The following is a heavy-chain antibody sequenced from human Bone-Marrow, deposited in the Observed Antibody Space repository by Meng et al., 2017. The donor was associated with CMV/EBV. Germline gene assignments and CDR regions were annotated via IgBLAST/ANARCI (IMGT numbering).Heavy chain of an antibody. CDR2: INHSGST. V-gene: IGHV4-34*01. D-gene: IGHD2-2*01. Sequence: SETLSLTCAVYGGSFSGYYWSWIRQPPGKGLEWIGEINHSGSTNYNPSLKSRVTISVDTSKNKFSLKLSSVTAADTAVYYCASGRVVPAADVGYYYYGMDVWGQGTTVTVSS. CDR3: ASGRVVPAADVGYYYYGMDV. J-gene: IGHJ6*02. CDR1: GGSFSGYY.